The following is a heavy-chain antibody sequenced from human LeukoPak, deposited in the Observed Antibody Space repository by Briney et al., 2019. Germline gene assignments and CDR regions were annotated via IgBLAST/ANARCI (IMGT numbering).Heavy chain of an antibody. CDR3: ARGLLAVARSGAFDI. V-gene: IGHV3-21*01. CDR1: GFTFSSYS. D-gene: IGHD6-19*01. CDR2: ISSSSSYI. Sequence: GGSLRLSCAASGFTFSSYSMNWVRQAPGKGLEWVSSISSSSSYIYYADSVKGRFTISRDNAKNSLYLQMNSLRAEDTAVYYCARGLLAVARSGAFDIWGQGTVVTVSS. J-gene: IGHJ3*02.